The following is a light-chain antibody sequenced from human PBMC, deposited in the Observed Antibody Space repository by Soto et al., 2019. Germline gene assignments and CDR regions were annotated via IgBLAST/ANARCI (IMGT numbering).Light chain of an antibody. J-gene: IGKJ4*01. CDR1: QGIRNE. Sequence: AIQVTQSPSSLSASVGDRDTITCRASQGIRNELSWYQQKPGKAPKFLIFAASNLQSGVPSRFSGRGSGTDFTHTISSLLPEDFATYVCLQDDDYPFTLGGGTKVEIK. CDR3: LQDDDYPFT. V-gene: IGKV1-6*01. CDR2: AAS.